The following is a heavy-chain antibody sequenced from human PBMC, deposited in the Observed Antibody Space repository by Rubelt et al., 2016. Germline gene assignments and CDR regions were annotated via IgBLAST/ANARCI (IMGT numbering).Heavy chain of an antibody. D-gene: IGHD3-22*01. J-gene: IGHJ4*02. CDR2: IKQDGGEK. Sequence: GSLRLSCAASGFTFSSYWMSWVRQAPGRGLEWGANIKQDGGEKSYGDLVKGGSTISRDNAKKSLYLQMNSLGAKDTAVYYCARVVAFGYYVEYYDSWGQGTLVAVSS. V-gene: IGHV3-7*01. CDR1: GFTFSSYW. CDR3: ARVVAFGYYVEYYDS.